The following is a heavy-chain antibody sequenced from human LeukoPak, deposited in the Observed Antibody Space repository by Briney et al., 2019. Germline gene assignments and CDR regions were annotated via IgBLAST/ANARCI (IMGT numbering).Heavy chain of an antibody. Sequence: ASVKVSCKASGYTFIAYYIHWMRQAPGQGLEWMGWINPNSGATNYAQKFQGRITMTRDTSINTAYMELCSLNSDDTAVYFCARGVLRGSGSFDYWGQGSLVTVSS. CDR3: ARGVLRGSGSFDY. CDR1: GYTFIAYY. D-gene: IGHD6-19*01. CDR2: INPNSGAT. J-gene: IGHJ4*03. V-gene: IGHV1-2*02.